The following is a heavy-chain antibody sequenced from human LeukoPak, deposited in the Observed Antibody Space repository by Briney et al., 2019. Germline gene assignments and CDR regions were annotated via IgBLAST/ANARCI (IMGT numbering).Heavy chain of an antibody. Sequence: PWETLSLTCTVSGGSISSYNWSWIRQPPGKGLEWIGYIYYSGSTNYNPSLKSRVTISVDTSKNQFPLKLSSVTAADTAVYYCARDTGYSSRWAYFDYWGQGTLVTVSS. D-gene: IGHD6-13*01. CDR2: IYYSGST. CDR1: GGSISSYN. CDR3: ARDTGYSSRWAYFDY. J-gene: IGHJ4*02. V-gene: IGHV4-59*01.